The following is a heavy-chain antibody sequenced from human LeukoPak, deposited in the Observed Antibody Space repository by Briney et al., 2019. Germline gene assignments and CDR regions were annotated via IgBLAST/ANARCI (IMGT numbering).Heavy chain of an antibody. V-gene: IGHV3-48*03. Sequence: GGSLRLSCAASGFTFSSYEMNWVRQAPGKGLEWVSYISSSGSTIYYADSVKGRFTISRDNAKNSLYLQMNSLRAEDTAVYYCARDLSSRYSSARHDYWGQGTLVTVSS. J-gene: IGHJ4*02. D-gene: IGHD6-19*01. CDR2: ISSSGSTI. CDR1: GFTFSSYE. CDR3: ARDLSSRYSSARHDY.